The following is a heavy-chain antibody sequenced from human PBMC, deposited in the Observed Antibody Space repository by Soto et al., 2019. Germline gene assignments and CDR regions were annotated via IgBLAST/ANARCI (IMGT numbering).Heavy chain of an antibody. V-gene: IGHV1-69*13. Sequence: ASVKVSCKASGDTFSSAPISWVRQAPGQGLEWMGGIIPIFGTANYAQKFQGRVTITADESTTTAYMELSSLRSEDTAMYYCARAHSSAYFDYWGQGTLVTVSS. CDR3: ARAHSSAYFDY. CDR2: IIPIFGTA. D-gene: IGHD3-22*01. J-gene: IGHJ4*02. CDR1: GDTFSSAP.